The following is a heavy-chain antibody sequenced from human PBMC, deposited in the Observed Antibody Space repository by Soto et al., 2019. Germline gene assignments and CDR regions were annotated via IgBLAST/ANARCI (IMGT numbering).Heavy chain of an antibody. V-gene: IGHV6-1*01. CDR3: ARDGSGFHWYFDL. CDR2: TYYRSKWYN. CDR1: EDSVSSNTAT. Sequence: QVQVQQSGPGLEKPSQALSLICAISEDSVSSNTATWNWIRQSPSRGLEWLGRTYYRSKWYNDYAVSVKSRVVITPDTSKNQSSLQLNSVTPDDAAVYFCARDGSGFHWYFDLWGRGTLVTVSS. J-gene: IGHJ2*01. D-gene: IGHD6-19*01.